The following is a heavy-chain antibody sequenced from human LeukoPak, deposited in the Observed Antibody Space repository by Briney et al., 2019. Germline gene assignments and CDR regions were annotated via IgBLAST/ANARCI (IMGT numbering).Heavy chain of an antibody. CDR3: AKDVRTMIRGTFDP. CDR1: GFTFSSYA. Sequence: GGSLRLSCATSGFTFSSYAMSWVRHAPGKGLQLVSAISGSGGSTYYADSVKGRFTISRDNSNNTLYLQMSSLRAEDTAIYYCAKDVRTMIRGTFDPWGQGTLVTVSS. V-gene: IGHV3-23*01. J-gene: IGHJ5*02. D-gene: IGHD3-10*01. CDR2: ISGSGGST.